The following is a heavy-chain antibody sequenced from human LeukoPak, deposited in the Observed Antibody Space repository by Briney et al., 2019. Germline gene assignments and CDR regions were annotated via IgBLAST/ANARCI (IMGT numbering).Heavy chain of an antibody. D-gene: IGHD3-22*01. Sequence: HPGGSLRLSCAASGFAFNTYAMHWVRQAPGQGLEWVAVISYDGINKYYADSVKGRFTISRDNSKNTLYLQMNSLRAEDTAVYYCAKTDRRDSSGYQDYWGQGTLVTVSS. CDR3: AKTDRRDSSGYQDY. J-gene: IGHJ4*02. V-gene: IGHV3-30*18. CDR1: GFAFNTYA. CDR2: ISYDGINK.